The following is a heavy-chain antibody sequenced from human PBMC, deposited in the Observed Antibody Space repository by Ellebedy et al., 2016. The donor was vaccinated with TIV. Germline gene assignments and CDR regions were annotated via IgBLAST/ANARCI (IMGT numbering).Heavy chain of an antibody. CDR1: GYTLTELS. V-gene: IGHV1-24*01. CDR2: FDPEDGET. Sequence: AASVKVSCKVSGYTLTELSMHWVRQAPGKGLEWMGGFDPEDGETIYAQKFQGRVTMAEDTSTDTAYMELSSLRSEDTAVYYCATGLGDYGGNWSRYYYYGMDVWGQGTTVTVSS. J-gene: IGHJ6*02. CDR3: ATGLGDYGGNWSRYYYYGMDV. D-gene: IGHD4-23*01.